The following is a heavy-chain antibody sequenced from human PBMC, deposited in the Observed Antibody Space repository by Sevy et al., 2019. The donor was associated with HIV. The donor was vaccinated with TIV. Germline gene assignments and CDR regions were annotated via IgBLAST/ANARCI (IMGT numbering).Heavy chain of an antibody. CDR1: GFSFSDYY. CDR3: ARGGYTSGGPQRRGYFDY. J-gene: IGHJ4*02. V-gene: IGHV3-11*01. CDR2: ISSSGSTI. D-gene: IGHD1-26*01. Sequence: GGSLRLSCAASGFSFSDYYMSWIRQAPGKGLEWISYISSSGSTIYYADSVKGRFTISRDNAKSSLYLQMNSLRAEDTAVYYCARGGYTSGGPQRRGYFDYWGQGTLVTVSS.